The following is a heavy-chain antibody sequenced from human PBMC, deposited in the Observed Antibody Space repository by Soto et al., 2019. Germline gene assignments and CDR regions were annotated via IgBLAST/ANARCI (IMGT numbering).Heavy chain of an antibody. D-gene: IGHD3-16*01. V-gene: IGHV1-18*04. Sequence: QVQLVQSGTEVKKPGASVKVSCRTPGSPFPTPESNWWRKAPGQGLEWMGWINPYNANTNYAQKLQGRVTMTTDTSTTTAYMDLRSLTSDDTAVYYCARDRVAGIWGDAFDIWGQGTVVTVSS. CDR2: INPYNANT. J-gene: IGHJ3*02. CDR1: GSPFPTP. CDR3: ARDRVAGIWGDAFDI.